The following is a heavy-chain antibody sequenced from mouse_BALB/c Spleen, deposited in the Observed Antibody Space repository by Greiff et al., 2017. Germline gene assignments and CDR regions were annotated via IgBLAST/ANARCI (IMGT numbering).Heavy chain of an antibody. J-gene: IGHJ3*01. V-gene: IGHV1-55*01. D-gene: IGHD2-2*01. CDR3: ARWRGYDSWFAY. CDR1: GYNFTSYW. Sequence: QVQLKQPGAELVKPGTSVKLSCKASGYNFTSYWINWVKLRPGQGLEWIGDIYPGSGSTNYNEKFKSKATLTVDTSSSTAYMQLSSLASEDSALYYCARWRGYDSWFAYWGQGTLVTVSA. CDR2: IYPGSGST.